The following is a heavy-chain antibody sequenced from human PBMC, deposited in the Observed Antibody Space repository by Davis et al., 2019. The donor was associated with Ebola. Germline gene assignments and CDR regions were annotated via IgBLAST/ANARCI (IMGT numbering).Heavy chain of an antibody. V-gene: IGHV4-30-4*08. CDR2: IYYSGIT. D-gene: IGHD3-10*01. J-gene: IGHJ4*02. CDR1: VGSFSGYY. CDR3: TRVPIIRGVITD. Sequence: SETLSLTCAVYVGSFSGYYWSWIRQPPGKGLEWIGYIYYSGITYYNPSLKSRVTISVDTSKNQFSLELSSVTAADTAVYYCTRVPIIRGVITDWGQGTLVTVSP.